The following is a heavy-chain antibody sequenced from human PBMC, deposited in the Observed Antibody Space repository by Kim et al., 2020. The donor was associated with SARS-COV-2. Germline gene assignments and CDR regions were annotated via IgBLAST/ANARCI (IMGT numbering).Heavy chain of an antibody. CDR3: ARDRGGSGYSPLDY. Sequence: NPSRKSRVTISVDTSKNQFSLKLSSVTAADTAVYYCARDRGGSGYSPLDYWGQGTLVTVSS. D-gene: IGHD3-22*01. V-gene: IGHV4-34*01. J-gene: IGHJ4*02.